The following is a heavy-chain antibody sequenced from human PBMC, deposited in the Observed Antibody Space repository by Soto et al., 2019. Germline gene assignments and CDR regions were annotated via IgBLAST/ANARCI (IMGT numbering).Heavy chain of an antibody. CDR1: GYTFTRNA. CDR2: IDAGNGNT. V-gene: IGHV1-3*01. J-gene: IGHJ4*02. CDR3: ARSETDYSRFAC. D-gene: IGHD2-21*01. Sequence: QVQLVQSGAEVKKPGASVKVSCKASGYTFTRNAIHWVRQAPGQRLEWIGKIDAGNGNTKYSQKFQGRVTITRDTTAPAAYMGLTTLRSAETSIYSCARSETDYSRFACWGQAPLVTVSS.